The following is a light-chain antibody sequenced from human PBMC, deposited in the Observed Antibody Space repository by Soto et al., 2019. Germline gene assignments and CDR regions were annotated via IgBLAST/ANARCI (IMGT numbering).Light chain of an antibody. CDR1: SNDVGGYNS. CDR3: SSYAGSNNLV. CDR2: EVT. Sequence: QSALTQPPSASGSPGQSVTISCTGTSNDVGGYNSVSWYQQHPGKAPKLMIYEVTKRPSGVPDRFSGSKSGNTASLTVSGLQAEDEADYYCSSYAGSNNLVFGGGTKVTVL. J-gene: IGLJ3*02. V-gene: IGLV2-8*01.